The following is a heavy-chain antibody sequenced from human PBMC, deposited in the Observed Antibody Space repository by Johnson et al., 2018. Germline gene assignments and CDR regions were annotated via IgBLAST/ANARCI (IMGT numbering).Heavy chain of an antibody. Sequence: VQLVESGGGVVQPGRSLRLSCAASGFTFSSYGMHWVRQAPGKGLEWVAVIWYDGSNKYYADSVKGRFTISSDNSKNTLYLQMNSLKTEDTAVYYCTRRNYYHYMDVWGKGTTVTVSS. V-gene: IGHV3-33*01. CDR3: TRRNYYHYMDV. CDR1: GFTFSSYG. J-gene: IGHJ6*03. CDR2: IWYDGSNK.